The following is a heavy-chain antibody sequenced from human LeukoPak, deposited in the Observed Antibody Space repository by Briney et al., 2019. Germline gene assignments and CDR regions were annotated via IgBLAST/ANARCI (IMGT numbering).Heavy chain of an antibody. V-gene: IGHV1-18*01. J-gene: IGHJ4*02. CDR3: ARGGYCTNGVHGCDY. Sequence: ASVKVSCKASGYTFTSYGISWVRQAPGQGLEWMGWISAYNGNTNYAQKLQGKVTMTTDTSTSTAYMELRSLRSDDTAVYYCARGGYCTNGVHGCDYWGQGTLVTVSS. CDR1: GYTFTSYG. D-gene: IGHD2-8*01. CDR2: ISAYNGNT.